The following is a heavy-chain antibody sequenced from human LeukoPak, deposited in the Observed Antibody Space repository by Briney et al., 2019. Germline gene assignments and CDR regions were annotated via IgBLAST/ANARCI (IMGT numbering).Heavy chain of an antibody. CDR2: ISGSGGST. CDR3: AKYAAAGAYDRHSEIDS. V-gene: IGHV3-23*01. Sequence: GGSLRLSCAASGFTFSSSAMSWVRQAPGKGLEWVSAISGSGGSTYYADSVKGRFTISRDNSKNTLFLEMNSLRPEDTAVYYCAKYAAAGAYDRHSEIDSWGQGTLVTVSS. J-gene: IGHJ4*02. D-gene: IGHD3-22*01. CDR1: GFTFSSSA.